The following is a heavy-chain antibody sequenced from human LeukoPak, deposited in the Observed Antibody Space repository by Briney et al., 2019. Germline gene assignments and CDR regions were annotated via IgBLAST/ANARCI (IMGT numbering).Heavy chain of an antibody. D-gene: IGHD3-9*01. CDR2: VSGCYTST. J-gene: IGHJ4*02. CDR3: AKWGDYDVLTGYYDSDY. CDR1: GFTFSTYA. Sequence: GRSLRLSCAASGFTFSTYAMSWVRQAPGKGLEWVSAVSGCYTSTYYTDSVKGRFTISRDNSKNTLYLQMNSLSAEDTAIYYCAKWGDYDVLTGYYDSDYWGQGTLVTVSS. V-gene: IGHV3-23*01.